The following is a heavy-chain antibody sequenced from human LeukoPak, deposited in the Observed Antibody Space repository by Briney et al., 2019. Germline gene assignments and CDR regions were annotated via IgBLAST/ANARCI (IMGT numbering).Heavy chain of an antibody. J-gene: IGHJ3*02. CDR1: GYSISSGYY. V-gene: IGHV4-38-2*02. D-gene: IGHD3-10*01. CDR3: AAVLLWFGELSDDAFDI. Sequence: SETLSLTCTVSGYSISSGYYWGWIRQPPGRGLEWIGSIYHSGSTYYNPSLKSRVTISVDTSKNQFSLKLSSVTAADTAVYYCAAVLLWFGELSDDAFDIWGQGTMVTVSS. CDR2: IYHSGST.